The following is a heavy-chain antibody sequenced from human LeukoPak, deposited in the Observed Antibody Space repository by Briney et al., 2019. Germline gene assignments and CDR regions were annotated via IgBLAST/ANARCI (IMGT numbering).Heavy chain of an antibody. CDR3: ARAVSTGYCSFMGWPNPFGY. CDR1: GCSISNDYY. CDR2: IYHSGST. Sequence: SETLSLTCAVSGCSISNDYYWGWIRQPPGKGLEWIGSIYHSGSTYYNPSLKSRVTISVHTSKNQFSLKVSSVTAADTAVYYFARAVSTGYCSFMGWPNPFGYLGQGTLVNVSS. D-gene: IGHD2-15*01. J-gene: IGHJ4*02. V-gene: IGHV4-38-2*01.